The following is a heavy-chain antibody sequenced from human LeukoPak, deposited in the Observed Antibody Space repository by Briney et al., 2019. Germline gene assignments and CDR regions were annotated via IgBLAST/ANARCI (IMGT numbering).Heavy chain of an antibody. V-gene: IGHV4-34*01. J-gene: IGHJ4*02. Sequence: SETLSLTCAVYGGSFSGYYWSWIRQPPGKGLEWIGEINHSGSTSYNPSLKSRVTISVDTSKNQFSLKLSSVTAADTAVHYCAALNTDYWGQGTLVTVSS. CDR2: INHSGST. CDR3: AALNTDY. CDR1: GGSFSGYY.